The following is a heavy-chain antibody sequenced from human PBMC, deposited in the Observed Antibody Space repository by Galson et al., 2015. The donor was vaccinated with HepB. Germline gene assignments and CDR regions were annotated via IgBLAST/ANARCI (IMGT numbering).Heavy chain of an antibody. D-gene: IGHD4-17*01. CDR2: ISSTGTYT. V-gene: IGHV3-11*06. Sequence: SLRLSCAASGFTFSDYYMSWIRQAPGKGLEWLSYISSTGTYTNYADSVKGRFTISRDNAKNSLYLQMNNLRAEDTAVHYCARVADADYGDHSHFDYWGQGTLVTVSS. CDR3: ARVADADYGDHSHFDY. CDR1: GFTFSDYY. J-gene: IGHJ4*02.